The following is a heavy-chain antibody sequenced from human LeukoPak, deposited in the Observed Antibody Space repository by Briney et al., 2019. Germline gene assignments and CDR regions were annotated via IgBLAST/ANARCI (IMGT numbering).Heavy chain of an antibody. CDR3: ATDGGSGFDY. Sequence: ASVKVSCKASGGTFSSYAISWVRQAPGKGLEWMGGFDPEDGETIYAQKFQGRVTMTEDTSTDTAYMGLSSLRSEDTAVYYCATDGGSGFDYWGQGTLVTVSS. CDR2: FDPEDGET. D-gene: IGHD6-19*01. J-gene: IGHJ4*02. CDR1: GGTFSSYA. V-gene: IGHV1-24*01.